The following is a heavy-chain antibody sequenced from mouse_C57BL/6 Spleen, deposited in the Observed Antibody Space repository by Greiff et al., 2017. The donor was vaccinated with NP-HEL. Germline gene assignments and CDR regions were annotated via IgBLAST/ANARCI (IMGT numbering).Heavy chain of an antibody. D-gene: IGHD2-4*01. Sequence: QVQLQQSGAELVRPGTSVKMSCKASGYTFTNYWIGWAKQRPGHGLEWIGDIYPGGGYTNYNEKFKGKATLTADKSSSTAYMQFSSLTSEDSAIYYCARSGDDYDGYAMDYWGQGTSVTVSS. CDR2: IYPGGGYT. CDR1: GYTFTNYW. V-gene: IGHV1-63*01. J-gene: IGHJ4*01. CDR3: ARSGDDYDGYAMDY.